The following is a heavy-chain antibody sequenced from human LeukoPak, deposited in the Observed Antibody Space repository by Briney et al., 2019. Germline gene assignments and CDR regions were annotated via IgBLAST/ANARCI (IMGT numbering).Heavy chain of an antibody. D-gene: IGHD3-10*01. CDR1: GFTFSPYA. CDR3: AKAGESPYYMDV. V-gene: IGHV3-30*04. Sequence: GGSLRLSCAASGFTFSPYAMHWVRQAPGKGLEWVAIISYDGNNKYYADSVKGRFTISRDNSKNSLYLHMNSLRPEDTALYYCAKAGESPYYMDVWGKGTTVTISS. J-gene: IGHJ6*03. CDR2: ISYDGNNK.